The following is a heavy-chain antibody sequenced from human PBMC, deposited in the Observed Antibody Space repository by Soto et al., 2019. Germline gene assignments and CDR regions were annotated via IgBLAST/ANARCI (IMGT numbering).Heavy chain of an antibody. CDR2: INHSGST. Sequence: QVQLQQWGAGLLKPSETLSLTCAVYGGSFSGYYWSWIRQPPGKGLEWIGEINHSGSTNYNPSLKSRVTISVDTSKNQFSLKLSSVTAADTAVYYCARGLRQWLVGDYWGQGTLVTVSS. J-gene: IGHJ4*02. CDR3: ARGLRQWLVGDY. CDR1: GGSFSGYY. V-gene: IGHV4-34*01. D-gene: IGHD6-19*01.